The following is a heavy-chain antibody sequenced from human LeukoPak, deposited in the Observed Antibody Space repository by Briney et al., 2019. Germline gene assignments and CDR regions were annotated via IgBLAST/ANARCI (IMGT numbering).Heavy chain of an antibody. Sequence: SETLSLTCTVSGDSTSSSTYYWDWIRQAPGKGLEWTGNIYDSGTTHYNPSLKSRVTISGDTSKNQFSLKLNSVTAADTAIYYCATHRRSGSGGSENAFEIWGQGTMVTVSS. CDR1: GDSTSSSTYY. CDR2: IYDSGTT. J-gene: IGHJ3*02. D-gene: IGHD5-12*01. CDR3: ATHRRSGSGGSENAFEI. V-gene: IGHV4-39*01.